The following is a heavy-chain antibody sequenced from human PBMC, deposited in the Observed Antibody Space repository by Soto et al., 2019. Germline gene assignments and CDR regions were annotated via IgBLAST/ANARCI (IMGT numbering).Heavy chain of an antibody. CDR1: GYTFTSYG. CDR2: ISDDSGST. D-gene: IGHD6-19*01. CDR3: ARDSWGLAVPDYHYYAMDV. V-gene: IGHV1-18*04. J-gene: IGHJ6*02. Sequence: QVQLVQSGAEVKKPGASVRVSCEASGYTFTSYGISWVRQAPGQGLEWMGWISDDSGSTNYAQKLQGRVTITKDRSTRAVYMELRSLRSDDTAVYYCARDSWGLAVPDYHYYAMDVWGQGTTVTVS.